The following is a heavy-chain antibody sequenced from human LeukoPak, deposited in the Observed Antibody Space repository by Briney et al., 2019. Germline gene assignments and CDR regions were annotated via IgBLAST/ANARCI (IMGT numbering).Heavy chain of an antibody. Sequence: ASVKVSCKASGGTFSSYAISWVRQAPGQGLEWMGGIIPIFGTANYAQKFQGRVTITADESTSTAYMELSSLRSEDTAVYYCARHVLNLFGYCSGGSCYGSFDYWGQGTLVTVSS. D-gene: IGHD2-15*01. CDR3: ARHVLNLFGYCSGGSCYGSFDY. V-gene: IGHV1-69*13. CDR1: GGTFSSYA. J-gene: IGHJ4*02. CDR2: IIPIFGTA.